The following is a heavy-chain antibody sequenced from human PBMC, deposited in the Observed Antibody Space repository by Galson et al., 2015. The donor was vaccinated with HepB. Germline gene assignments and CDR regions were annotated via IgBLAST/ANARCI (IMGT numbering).Heavy chain of an antibody. CDR3: ARLEYYTDTWIGAYYYYGMDV. J-gene: IGHJ6*02. CDR1: GFSFSNYG. Sequence: ALRLSCAASGFSFSNYGMHWVRQAPGKGLEWVALIWSDGSNKYYADSVKGRFAIPRDNFKKTVYLQMNSLTAEDTAVYYCARLEYYTDTWIGAYYYYGMDVWGQGTTVTVSS. D-gene: IGHD3-22*01. CDR2: IWSDGSNK. V-gene: IGHV3-33*01.